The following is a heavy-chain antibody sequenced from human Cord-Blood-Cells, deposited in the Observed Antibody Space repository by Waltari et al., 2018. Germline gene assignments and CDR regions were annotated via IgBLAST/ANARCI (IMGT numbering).Heavy chain of an antibody. CDR1: GGTFSSYA. V-gene: IGHV1-69*01. CDR2: INPIFGTA. CDR3: AVVVVPAAAYYYYYMDV. D-gene: IGHD2-2*01. Sequence: QVQLVQSGAEVKKPGSSVKVSCKASGGTFSSYAISCVGPAPGQGLEWMGGINPIFGTANHAQKFQGRVTITADESTSTAYMELSSLRSEDTAVYYCAVVVVPAAAYYYYYMDVWGKGTTVTVSS. J-gene: IGHJ6*03.